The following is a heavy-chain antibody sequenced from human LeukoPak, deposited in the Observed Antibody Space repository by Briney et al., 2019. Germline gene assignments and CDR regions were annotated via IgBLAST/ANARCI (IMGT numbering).Heavy chain of an antibody. D-gene: IGHD3-3*01. V-gene: IGHV4-38-2*02. CDR2: IYHSGST. Sequence: SETLSLTCTVSGYSISSNYYWGWIRQPPGKGLEWIGSIYHSGSTYYNPSLKSRVTISADTSKNQFSLKLSSVTAADTAVYFCARDAYYDFWSGYSRVADYWGQGTLVTVSS. CDR1: GYSISSNYY. J-gene: IGHJ4*02. CDR3: ARDAYYDFWSGYSRVADY.